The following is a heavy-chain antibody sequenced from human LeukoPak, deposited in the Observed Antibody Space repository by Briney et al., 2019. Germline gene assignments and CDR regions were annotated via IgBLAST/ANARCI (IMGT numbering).Heavy chain of an antibody. CDR1: GGSFSGYY. V-gene: IGHV4-34*01. CDR2: IDHSGST. Sequence: SETLSLTCAVPGGSFSGYYWNWIRQPPGKGLEWIGEIDHSGSTNYNPSLKSRVTILVDTSKNQFSLKLSSVTAADTAVSYCASGRTWNYSWFDPWGQGTLVTVSS. CDR3: ASGRTWNYSWFDP. D-gene: IGHD1-7*01. J-gene: IGHJ5*02.